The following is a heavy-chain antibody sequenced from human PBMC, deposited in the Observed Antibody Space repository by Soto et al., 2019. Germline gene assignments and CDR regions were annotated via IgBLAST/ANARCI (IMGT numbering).Heavy chain of an antibody. CDR2: IIPIFGTA. J-gene: IGHJ4*02. D-gene: IGHD3-22*01. CDR3: AKDSSGRGSGGIFDY. V-gene: IGHV1-69*13. CDR1: GGTFSSYT. Sequence: GASVKVSCKASGGTFSSYTISWVRQAPGQGLEWMGGIIPIFGTANYAQKFQGRVTITADESTSTAYMELSSLRSEDTAVYYCAKDSSGRGSGGIFDYWGQGTLVTVS.